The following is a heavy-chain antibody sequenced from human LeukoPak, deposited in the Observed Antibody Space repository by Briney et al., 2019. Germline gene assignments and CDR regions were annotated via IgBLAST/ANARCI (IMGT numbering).Heavy chain of an antibody. CDR3: ARVGGYSYGYPFDY. CDR2: IIPILGIA. J-gene: IGHJ4*02. Sequence: RASVKVSCKASGGTFSSYAISWVRQAPGRGLEWMGRIIPILGIANYAQKFQGRVTITADKSTSTAYMELSSLRSEDTAVYYCARVGGYSYGYPFDYWGQGTLVTVPS. D-gene: IGHD5-18*01. CDR1: GGTFSSYA. V-gene: IGHV1-69*04.